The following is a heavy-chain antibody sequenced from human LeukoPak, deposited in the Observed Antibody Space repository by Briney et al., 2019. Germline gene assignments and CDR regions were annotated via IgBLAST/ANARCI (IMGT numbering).Heavy chain of an antibody. V-gene: IGHV1-69*13. CDR3: ARIYYGSGSPDGY. D-gene: IGHD3-10*01. CDR1: GISFTSYA. J-gene: IGHJ4*02. Sequence: GASVKVSCKASGISFTSYAISWVRHAPGQGLEWMGAIVPIYDVTNYAQTFRGRVTMTADESTSTAYMELSSLTSEDTAMYYCARIYYGSGSPDGYWGQGTLVTVSS. CDR2: IVPIYDVT.